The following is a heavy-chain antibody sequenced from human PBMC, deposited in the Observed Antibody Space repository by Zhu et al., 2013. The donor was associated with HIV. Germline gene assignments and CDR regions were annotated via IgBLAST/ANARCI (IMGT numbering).Heavy chain of an antibody. CDR2: MNPNSGNT. CDR1: GYTFTSYD. Sequence: QVQLVQSGAEVKKPGASVKVSCKASGYTFTSYDINWVRQATGQGLEWMGWMNPNSGNTGYAQKFQGRVTMTRNTSISTAYMELSSLRSEDTAVYYCARGLSSGYSYGSRPGDYWGQGTLVTVSS. V-gene: IGHV1-8*01. D-gene: IGHD5-18*01. J-gene: IGHJ4*02. CDR3: ARGLSSGYSYGSRPGDY.